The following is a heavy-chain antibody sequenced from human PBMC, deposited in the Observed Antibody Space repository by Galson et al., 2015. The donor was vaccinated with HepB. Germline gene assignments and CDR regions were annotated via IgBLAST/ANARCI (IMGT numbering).Heavy chain of an antibody. V-gene: IGHV3-23*01. CDR1: GFSFSRYA. D-gene: IGHD2-15*01. Sequence: SLRLSCAASGFSFSRYAMTWVRLAPGKGLEWVSSITSGGGNRYYANSVKGRFTVSRDNSKNTLLLQLNSLRAEDTAMYFCAKDGTTVANTPYHFHYWGQGTLVTVSS. J-gene: IGHJ4*02. CDR2: ITSGGGNR. CDR3: AKDGTTVANTPYHFHY.